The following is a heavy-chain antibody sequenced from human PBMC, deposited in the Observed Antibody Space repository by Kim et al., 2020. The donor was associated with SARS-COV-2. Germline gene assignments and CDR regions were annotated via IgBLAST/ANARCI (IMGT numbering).Heavy chain of an antibody. D-gene: IGHD6-19*01. CDR3: AKRIGGSSAWYAFGS. CDR1: RFTFSNYD. J-gene: IGHJ4*02. Sequence: GGSLRLSCAASRFTFSNYDMSWVRQAPGKGLEWVSTISNIGDNTPCADSVRGRFTISRDNSKNTLYLQMNSLRAEDTARYYCAKRIGGSSAWYAFGSWGQGTLVTVSS. CDR2: ISNIGDNT. V-gene: IGHV3-23*01.